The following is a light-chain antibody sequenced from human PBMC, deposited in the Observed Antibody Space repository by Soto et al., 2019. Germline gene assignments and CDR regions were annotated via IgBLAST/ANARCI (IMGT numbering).Light chain of an antibody. CDR1: QTISSW. V-gene: IGKV1-5*03. CDR2: KAS. Sequence: DIPMTQSPSTLSGSVGDRVTITCRASQTISSWLAWYQQKPGKAPKLLIYKASNLESGVPSRFSGSGSGTEFILTISSLQPEDSATYYCQQYNSYPPFGQGTKVDIK. J-gene: IGKJ1*01. CDR3: QQYNSYPP.